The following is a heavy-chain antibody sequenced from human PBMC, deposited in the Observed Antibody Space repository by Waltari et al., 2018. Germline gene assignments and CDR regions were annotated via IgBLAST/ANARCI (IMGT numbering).Heavy chain of an antibody. CDR1: GFTFDDHA. J-gene: IGHJ4*02. CDR2: ISWDGTNT. CDR3: VKGRYYDFWSAYPDY. Sequence: ELQLVESGGAVVQPGGSLRLSCAASGFTFDDHAMHLVRQAPGKGLEWVSVISWDGTNTYYVDSVKGRFTISRDNSKSTLYLQMSSLRAEDTALYYCVKGRYYDFWSAYPDYWGQGTLVTVSS. V-gene: IGHV3-43D*04. D-gene: IGHD3-3*01.